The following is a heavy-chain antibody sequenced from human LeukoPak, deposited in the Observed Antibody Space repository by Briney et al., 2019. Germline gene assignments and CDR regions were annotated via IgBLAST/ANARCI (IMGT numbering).Heavy chain of an antibody. Sequence: ASVKVSCKASGYTFTSYGISWVRQAPGQGLEWMGWISAYNGNTNYAQKLQGRVTMTEDTSTDTAYMELSSLRSEDTAVYYCATGGYSSSWYYPYFQHWGQGTLVTVSS. V-gene: IGHV1-18*01. J-gene: IGHJ1*01. CDR3: ATGGYSSSWYYPYFQH. D-gene: IGHD6-13*01. CDR2: ISAYNGNT. CDR1: GYTFTSYG.